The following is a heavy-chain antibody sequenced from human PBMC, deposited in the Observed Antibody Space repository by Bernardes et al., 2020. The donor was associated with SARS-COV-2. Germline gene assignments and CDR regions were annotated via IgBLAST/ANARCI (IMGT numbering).Heavy chain of an antibody. J-gene: IGHJ4*02. D-gene: IGHD5-12*01. CDR2: ISYDGSNK. CDR1: GLTFSSYG. Sequence: GGPLRLSCAASGLTFSSYGMHWVRKAPGKGLEWVAVISYDGSNKYYVDSVKGRFTISRDNSKNTLYLQMNSLRAEDTAVYYCAKALDIVATITSLFDYWGQGTLVTVSS. V-gene: IGHV3-30*18. CDR3: AKALDIVATITSLFDY.